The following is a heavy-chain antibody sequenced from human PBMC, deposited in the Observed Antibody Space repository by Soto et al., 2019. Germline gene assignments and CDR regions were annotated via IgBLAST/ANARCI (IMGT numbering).Heavy chain of an antibody. D-gene: IGHD4-17*01. Sequence: QLQLQESGPGLVKPSETLSLTCTVSGGSISSSTYYWGWIRQPPGKGLEWIGSIYYSGSTYYNPSLKSRVTISVATSNTQFSLQLSSVTAADTAVSYCANSYGDYVSYWGQGTLVTVSS. V-gene: IGHV4-39*01. CDR3: ANSYGDYVSY. CDR1: GGSISSSTYY. J-gene: IGHJ4*02. CDR2: IYYSGST.